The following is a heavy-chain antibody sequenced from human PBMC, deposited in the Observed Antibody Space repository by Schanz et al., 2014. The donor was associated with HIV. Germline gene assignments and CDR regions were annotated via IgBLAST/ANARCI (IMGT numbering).Heavy chain of an antibody. CDR1: GFTFNNYA. CDR2: ISESGGRS. CDR3: AKPEYDSRGNSQSHFDS. V-gene: IGHV3-23*04. Sequence: EVQLVESGGGLVKPGGSLRLSCVASGFTFNNYAMTWVRQAPGKGLEWVSSISESGGRSYYADSVNGRFTISRDNSKNTLYLQMTTLRTEDTAVYYCAKPEYDSRGNSQSHFDSWGQGTLATVSS. J-gene: IGHJ4*02. D-gene: IGHD3-22*01.